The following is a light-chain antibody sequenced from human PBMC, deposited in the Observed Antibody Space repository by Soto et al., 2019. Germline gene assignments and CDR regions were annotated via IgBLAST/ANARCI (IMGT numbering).Light chain of an antibody. CDR3: QRYGGSVWT. Sequence: QSPGTVSLSPGERVTLSCRASQSVTSNYLAWYQQKPGQAPRLLIYDASTRAAGIPDRFSGSGSGTDFTLTISRLEPEDFAVYYCQRYGGSVWTFGQGTKVDIK. J-gene: IGKJ1*01. V-gene: IGKV3-20*01. CDR1: QSVTSNY. CDR2: DAS.